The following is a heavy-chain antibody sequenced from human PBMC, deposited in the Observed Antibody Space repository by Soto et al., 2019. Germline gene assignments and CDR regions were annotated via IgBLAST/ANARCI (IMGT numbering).Heavy chain of an antibody. J-gene: IGHJ6*02. Sequence: SETLSLTCTVSGGSISSYYWSWIRQPPGKGLEWIGYIYYSGSTNYNPSLKSRVTISVDTSKNQFSLKLSAVTAADTAVYYCARTQHDYYGSGSYYKTGYYYYGMDVWGQGTTVTVSS. CDR1: GGSISSYY. CDR2: IYYSGST. CDR3: ARTQHDYYGSGSYYKTGYYYYGMDV. V-gene: IGHV4-59*01. D-gene: IGHD3-10*01.